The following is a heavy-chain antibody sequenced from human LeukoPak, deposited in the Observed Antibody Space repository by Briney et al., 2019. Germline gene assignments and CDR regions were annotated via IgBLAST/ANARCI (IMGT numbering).Heavy chain of an antibody. CDR1: GVNVSNNSAA. CDR3: VRAAAGGWFFQH. Sequence: SQTLSLTCAISGVNVSNNSAAWNWIRQSPSRGLEWLGRTYYRSKWYNDYALSVKSRITINPDTSKNQFSLHLNSVTPDDTAVYYSVRAAAGGWFFQHWGQGTLVTVSS. CDR2: TYYRSKWYN. D-gene: IGHD6-13*01. V-gene: IGHV6-1*01. J-gene: IGHJ1*01.